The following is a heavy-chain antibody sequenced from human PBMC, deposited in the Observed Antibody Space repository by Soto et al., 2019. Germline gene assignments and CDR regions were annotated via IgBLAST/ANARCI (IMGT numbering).Heavy chain of an antibody. J-gene: IGHJ4*01. CDR2: ISSSSTYI. CDR1: GFTFSSYS. V-gene: IGHV3-21*06. D-gene: IGHD6-19*01. CDR3: ARGGDTSGSWPRY. Sequence: PGGSLRLSCAASGFTFSSYSLSWVRQAPGKGLEWVSSISSSSTYIYYADSVRGRFTISRDDAKNSLFLQMSSLRVKDTAVYYCARGGDTSGSWPRYWGQGTLVTVSS.